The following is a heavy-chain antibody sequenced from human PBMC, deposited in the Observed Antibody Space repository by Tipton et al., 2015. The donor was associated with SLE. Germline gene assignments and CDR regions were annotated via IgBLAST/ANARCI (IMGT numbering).Heavy chain of an antibody. D-gene: IGHD1-26*01. Sequence: SLRLSCAASGFTFSSYAMSWVRQAPGKGLEWVSAISGSGGSIYFPDSVKGRFTISRDNSKNTLYLQMNSLRAEDTAVYYCARDSGTYGRGWLDPWGQGALVPVSS. J-gene: IGHJ5*02. V-gene: IGHV3-23*01. CDR3: ARDSGTYGRGWLDP. CDR1: GFTFSSYA. CDR2: ISGSGGSI.